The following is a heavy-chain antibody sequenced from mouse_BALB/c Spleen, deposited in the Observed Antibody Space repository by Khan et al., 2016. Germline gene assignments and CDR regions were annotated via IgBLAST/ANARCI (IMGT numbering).Heavy chain of an antibody. J-gene: IGHJ3*01. CDR2: ISRGGSYP. CDR1: GFTFSTYG. V-gene: IGHV5-6*01. D-gene: IGHD2-14*01. CDR3: ARQDRYDVGFAY. Sequence: EVERVEPGGDLVKPGGSLNRSCAASGFTFSTYGMSWVRQTPDKRLEGVATISRGGSYPYKHDSVKWLFTIPRDDAKTTLSLLMSSLKSEDTAMYYCARQDRYDVGFAYWGQGTLVTVSA.